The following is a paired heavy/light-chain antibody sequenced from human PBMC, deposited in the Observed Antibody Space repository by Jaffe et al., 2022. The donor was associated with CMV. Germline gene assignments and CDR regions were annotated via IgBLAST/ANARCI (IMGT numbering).Heavy chain of an antibody. CDR1: GGSMSNYY. Sequence: QVQLQESGPGLVKPSETLSLTCTVSGGSMSNYYWNWIRQPPGKGLEWIGYIYYSGDTNYNPSLKSRVTISVDTSKKQFSLKLTSVTAADTAVYYCARATTVVSYFDLWGRGTLVTVSS. V-gene: IGHV4-59*01. J-gene: IGHJ2*01. D-gene: IGHD4-17*01. CDR2: IYYSGDT. CDR3: ARATTVVSYFDL.
Light chain of an antibody. CDR1: QSVLYSSNNKNY. J-gene: IGKJ1*01. Sequence: DIVMTQSPDSLAVSLGERATFNCKSSQSVLYSSNNKNYLAWYQQKPGQPPKLLIYWASSRESGVPDRFSGRGSGTDFTLTISSLQAEDVAVYYCQQYYRTPQTFGQGTKVEIK. CDR3: QQYYRTPQT. V-gene: IGKV4-1*01. CDR2: WAS.